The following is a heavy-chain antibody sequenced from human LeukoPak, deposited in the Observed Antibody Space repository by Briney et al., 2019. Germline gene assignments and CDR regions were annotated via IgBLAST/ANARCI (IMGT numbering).Heavy chain of an antibody. J-gene: IGHJ4*02. CDR1: GFTFSSYE. Sequence: PGGSLRLSCAASGFTFSSYEMNWVRQAPGKGLEWVSYISSSGSTIYYADSVKGRFTISRDNAKNSLYLQMNSLRAEDTAVYYCAREGQYIRLLGYWGQGTLVTVSS. CDR2: ISSSGSTI. D-gene: IGHD3-3*01. CDR3: AREGQYIRLLGY. V-gene: IGHV3-48*03.